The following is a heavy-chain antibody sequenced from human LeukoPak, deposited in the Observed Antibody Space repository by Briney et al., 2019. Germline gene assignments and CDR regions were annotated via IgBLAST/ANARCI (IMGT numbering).Heavy chain of an antibody. J-gene: IGHJ4*02. Sequence: GGSLRLSCAASGFTFSRYWMSWVRQAPGKGLEWVANIKEDGSEKYYVGSVKGRFTIPKDNVKNSLYLEMNSLTAEDTAVYYCTRGGTRLSDYWGQGTLVTVSS. D-gene: IGHD1-7*01. CDR3: TRGGTRLSDY. V-gene: IGHV3-7*01. CDR2: IKEDGSEK. CDR1: GFTFSRYW.